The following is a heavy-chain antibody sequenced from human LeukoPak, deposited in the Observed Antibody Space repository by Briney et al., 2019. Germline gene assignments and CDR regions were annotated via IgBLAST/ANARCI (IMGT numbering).Heavy chain of an antibody. CDR1: GFTFSSSA. J-gene: IGHJ4*02. CDR3: AREELYYFDY. D-gene: IGHD1-7*01. Sequence: GGSLRLSCAASGFTFSSSAMSWVRQVPGKGLEWVAVISYDGSNKYYADSVKGRFTISRDNSKNTLYLQMNSLRAEDTAVYYCAREELYYFDYWGQGTLVTVSS. V-gene: IGHV3-30-3*01. CDR2: ISYDGSNK.